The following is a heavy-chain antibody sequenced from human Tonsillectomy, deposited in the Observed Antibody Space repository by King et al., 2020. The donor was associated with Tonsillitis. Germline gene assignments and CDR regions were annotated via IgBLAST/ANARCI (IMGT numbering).Heavy chain of an antibody. J-gene: IGHJ4*02. Sequence: VQLVESGGGLVKPGGSLRLSCAASGFIFSNARMSWVRQAPGKGLERVGRIKSKTDGGTTDYAAPVKGRFTISRDDSKNTLYLQMNSLKTEDTAVYYCTTGIFGYYFDYWGQGTLVTVSS. V-gene: IGHV3-15*01. CDR2: IKSKTDGGTT. D-gene: IGHD3-10*01. CDR1: GFIFSNAR. CDR3: TTGIFGYYFDY.